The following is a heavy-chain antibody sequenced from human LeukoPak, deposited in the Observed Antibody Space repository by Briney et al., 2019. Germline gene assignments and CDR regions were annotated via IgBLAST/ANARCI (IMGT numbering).Heavy chain of an antibody. CDR3: ASYSSGSMFDY. CDR2: IYNSGST. Sequence: SETLSLTCTFSGGSISGYYWGWIRQPPGKGLEWIGSIYNSGSTSYNPSLKSRVTISVDTSKSQFSLKVSSVTATDTAVYYCASYSSGSMFDYWGQGTLVTVSS. CDR1: GGSISGYY. J-gene: IGHJ4*02. D-gene: IGHD5-18*01. V-gene: IGHV4-39*01.